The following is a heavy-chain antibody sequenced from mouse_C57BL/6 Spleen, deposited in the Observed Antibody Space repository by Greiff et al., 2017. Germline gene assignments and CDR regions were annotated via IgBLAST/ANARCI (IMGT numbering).Heavy chain of an antibody. CDR1: GFSLTSYG. V-gene: IGHV2-3*01. D-gene: IGHD4-1*01. CDR3: ANHGGTPARWYFDV. CDR2: IWGDGSP. J-gene: IGHJ1*03. Sequence: VKLVESGPGLVAPSPCLSITCTVSGFSLTSYGVSWVRQPPGKGLEWMGVIWGDGSPNNHSALISSLSISKDNSKGQDSLKLNSLQTDDKATYYCANHGGTPARWYFDVWGTGTTVTVSS.